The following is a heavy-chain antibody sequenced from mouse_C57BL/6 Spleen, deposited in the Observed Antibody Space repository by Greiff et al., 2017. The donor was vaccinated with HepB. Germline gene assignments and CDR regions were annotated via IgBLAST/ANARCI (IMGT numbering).Heavy chain of an antibody. J-gene: IGHJ2*01. CDR3: ARSGTDYFDY. D-gene: IGHD3-3*01. Sequence: QVQLKESGAELVKPGASVKISCKASGYAFSSYWMNWVKQRPGKGLEWIGQIYPGDGDTNYNGKFKGKATLTADKSSSTAYMQLSSLTSEDSAVYFCARSGTDYFDYWGQGTTLTVSS. CDR2: IYPGDGDT. CDR1: GYAFSSYW. V-gene: IGHV1-80*01.